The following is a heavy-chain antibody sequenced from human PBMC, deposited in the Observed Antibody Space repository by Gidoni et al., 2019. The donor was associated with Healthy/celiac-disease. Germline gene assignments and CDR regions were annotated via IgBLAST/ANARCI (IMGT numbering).Heavy chain of an antibody. D-gene: IGHD2-2*01. J-gene: IGHJ5*02. V-gene: IGHV4-39*01. CDR2: IYYSGST. Sequence: QLQLQESGPGLVKPSETLSLTCTVSGGSISSSRYYWGWIRQPPGKGLEWIGSIYYSGSTYYNPSLKSRVTISVDTSKNQFSLKLSSVTAADTAVYYCASAYCSSTSCSVEDNNWFDPWGQGTLVTVSS. CDR3: ASAYCSSTSCSVEDNNWFDP. CDR1: GGSISSSRYY.